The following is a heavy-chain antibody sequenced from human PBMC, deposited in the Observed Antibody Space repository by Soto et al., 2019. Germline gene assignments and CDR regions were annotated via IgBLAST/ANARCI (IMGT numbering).Heavy chain of an antibody. CDR2: IYYSGST. D-gene: IGHD3-3*01. CDR3: GRVLFGRGNLFAP. J-gene: IGHJ5*02. Sequence: SETLSLTCTVSGGSISSYYWSWIRQPPGKGLEWIGYIYYSGSTNYNPSLKSRVTISVDTSKNQFSLKLSSVTAADTAVYYCGRVLFGRGNLFAPRGQGTLVTVSS. V-gene: IGHV4-59*01. CDR1: GGSISSYY.